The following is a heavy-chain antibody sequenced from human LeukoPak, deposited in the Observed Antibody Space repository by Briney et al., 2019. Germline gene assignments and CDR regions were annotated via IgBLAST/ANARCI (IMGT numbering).Heavy chain of an antibody. CDR3: ARESDRIGFDFDY. J-gene: IGHJ4*02. D-gene: IGHD6-19*01. V-gene: IGHV6-1*01. CDR1: GDSVSSNSAS. Sequence: SQTLSLTCAISGDSVSSNSASWNWIRQSPSRGLEWLGRTYYRSKWYYDYTLSVKSRIITNPDTSKNQFSLHLNSVTPEDTAVYYCARESDRIGFDFDYWGQGTLVTVSS. CDR2: TYYRSKWYY.